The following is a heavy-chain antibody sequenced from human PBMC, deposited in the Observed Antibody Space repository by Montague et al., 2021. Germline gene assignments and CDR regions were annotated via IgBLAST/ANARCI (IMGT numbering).Heavy chain of an antibody. V-gene: IGHV4-34*01. CDR3: VAIKWERQTRNYFEQ. J-gene: IGHJ4*02. D-gene: IGHD1-26*01. CDR2: TNHRGTT. CDR1: VDSFTDYY. Sequence: SETLSLTCDIYVDSFTDYYWGWIRQTPGKGLEWIGETNHRGTTKSNPSLKPRVSLSLATSKSQLSLTLQSVTAAATAVYYCVAIKWERQTRNYFEQWGPGILVSVSS.